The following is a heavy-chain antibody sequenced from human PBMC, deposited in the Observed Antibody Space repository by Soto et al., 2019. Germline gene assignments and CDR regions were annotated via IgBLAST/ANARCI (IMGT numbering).Heavy chain of an antibody. Sequence: EVQLLEAGGGLVQPGGPLRPSCAASGFSFRDHGMSWVRQAPGKGLEWLSAILGLGDKPYYADSVRARFTISRDNSNNTRYLQLNDLGAEDTAIYYCAKDYDYGDSLPFDYWGQGTRVTVSS. CDR3: AKDYDYGDSLPFDY. J-gene: IGHJ4*02. V-gene: IGHV3-23*01. CDR1: GFSFRDHG. CDR2: ILGLGDKP. D-gene: IGHD4-17*01.